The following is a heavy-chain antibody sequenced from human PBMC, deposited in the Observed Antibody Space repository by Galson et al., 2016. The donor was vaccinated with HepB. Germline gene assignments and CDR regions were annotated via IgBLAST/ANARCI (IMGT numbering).Heavy chain of an antibody. D-gene: IGHD1-26*01. V-gene: IGHV3-23*01. J-gene: IGHJ4*02. CDR1: GFTFSSYA. Sequence: SLRLSCAASGFTFSSYAMTWVRQAPGKGLEWVSVITSGGSTYYAASVKGRFTISRDNSKNPLYVQMNNLGAEDTAAYYCAKEDNIAGATTINNWGQGTLVTVSS. CDR2: ITSGGST. CDR3: AKEDNIAGATTINN.